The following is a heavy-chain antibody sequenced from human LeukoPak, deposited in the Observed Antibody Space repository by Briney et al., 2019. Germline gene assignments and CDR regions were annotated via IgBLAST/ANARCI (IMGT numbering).Heavy chain of an antibody. V-gene: IGHV1-69*04. J-gene: IGHJ3*02. CDR1: GGTFCSYA. CDR2: IIPILGIA. CDR3: AGGHDYSNYVGAFDI. Sequence: SVKVSCKASGGTFCSYAISWVRQAPGQGLEWMGRIIPILGIANYAQKFQGRVTITADKSTCTAYMELSSLRSEDTAVYYCAGGHDYSNYVGAFDIWGQGTMVTVSS. D-gene: IGHD4-11*01.